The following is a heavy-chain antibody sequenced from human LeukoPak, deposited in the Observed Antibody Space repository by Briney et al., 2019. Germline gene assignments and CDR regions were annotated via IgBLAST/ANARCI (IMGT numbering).Heavy chain of an antibody. J-gene: IGHJ4*02. CDR1: GGSISSGDYY. CDR3: ARVVVEVDTAMDYYFDY. Sequence: SETLSLTCTVSGGSISSGDYYWSWIRQPPGKGLEWIGYIYYNGSTYYNPSLKSRVTISVDTSKNQFSLKLSSVTAADTAVYYCARVVVEVDTAMDYYFDYWGQGTLVTVSS. CDR2: IYYNGST. V-gene: IGHV4-30-4*01. D-gene: IGHD5-18*01.